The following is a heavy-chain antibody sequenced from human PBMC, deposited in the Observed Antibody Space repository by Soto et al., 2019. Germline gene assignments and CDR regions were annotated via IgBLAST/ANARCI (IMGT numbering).Heavy chain of an antibody. V-gene: IGHV5-51*01. CDR1: GYSSTSYW. CDR2: ISPGDSDT. D-gene: IGHD5-18*01. Sequence: GESLKISCKGSGYSSTSYWIGWVRQMPGKGLEWMGIISPGDSDTRYSPSFQGQVTISADKSISTAYLQWSSLKASDTAMYYCARQRGYSNGQSDYWGQGTLVTVSS. CDR3: ARQRGYSNGQSDY. J-gene: IGHJ4*02.